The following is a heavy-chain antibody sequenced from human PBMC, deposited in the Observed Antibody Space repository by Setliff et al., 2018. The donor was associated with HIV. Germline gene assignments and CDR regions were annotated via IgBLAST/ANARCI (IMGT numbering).Heavy chain of an antibody. D-gene: IGHD5-12*01. CDR3: SIDVIGGWLRPMPDY. V-gene: IGHV1-18*04. CDR1: GYTFTGYY. CDR2: ISAYTGNA. J-gene: IGHJ4*02. Sequence: ASVKVSCKASGYTFTGYYIHWVRQAPGQGLEWMGWISAYTGNANYTQKLQGRITMTTDTYTGTAYMELRSLRSDDTAVYYCSIDVIGGWLRPMPDYWGPGTLVTVSS.